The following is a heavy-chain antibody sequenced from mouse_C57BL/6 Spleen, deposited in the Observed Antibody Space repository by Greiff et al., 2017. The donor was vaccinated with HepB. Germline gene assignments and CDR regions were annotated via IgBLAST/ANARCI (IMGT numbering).Heavy chain of an antibody. CDR2: INPNNGGT. Sequence: EVQLVESGPELVKPGASVKMSCMASGYTFTDYNMHWVKQSHGKSLEWIGYINPNNGGTSYNQKFKGKATLTVNKSSSTAYMELRSLTSEDSAVYYCARSWYAFDYWGQGTTLTVSS. CDR1: GYTFTDYN. CDR3: ARSWYAFDY. J-gene: IGHJ2*01. V-gene: IGHV1-22*01. D-gene: IGHD1-1*02.